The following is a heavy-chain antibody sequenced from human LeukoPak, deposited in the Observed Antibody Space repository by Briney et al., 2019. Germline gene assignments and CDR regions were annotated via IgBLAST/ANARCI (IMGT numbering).Heavy chain of an antibody. CDR2: ISAGGGST. Sequence: GGSLRLSCAASGLTFSNYAMTWGRQAPGKGLEWVSRISAGGGSTYYADSVKGRFTISRDDARNSLYLQMKSLRVEDTAVYYCARGFNPNYWGQGTLVTVSS. J-gene: IGHJ4*02. V-gene: IGHV3-23*01. CDR1: GLTFSNYA. D-gene: IGHD3-10*01. CDR3: ARGFNPNY.